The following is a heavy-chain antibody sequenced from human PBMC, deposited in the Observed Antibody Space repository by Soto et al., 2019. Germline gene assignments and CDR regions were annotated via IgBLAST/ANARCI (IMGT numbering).Heavy chain of an antibody. D-gene: IGHD6-19*01. J-gene: IGHJ6*02. Sequence: PSETLSLTCTVSGGSVSSGSYYWSWIRQPPGKGLEWIGYIYYSGSTNYNPSLKSRVTISVDTSKNQFSLKLSSVTAADTAVYYCARDEALAVAGFPKIYGMDVWGQGTTVTVSS. CDR2: IYYSGST. V-gene: IGHV4-61*01. CDR1: GGSVSSGSYY. CDR3: ARDEALAVAGFPKIYGMDV.